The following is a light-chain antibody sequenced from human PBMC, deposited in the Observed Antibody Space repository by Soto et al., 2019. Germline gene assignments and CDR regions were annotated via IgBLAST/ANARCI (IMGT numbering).Light chain of an antibody. CDR3: QQHSHWPPWT. CDR2: GAS. CDR1: ENVRTF. J-gene: IGKJ1*01. Sequence: EVVLTQSPATLSLSPGERATLSCRASENVRTFVDWYQQKPGQAPRLLIYGASNRATGIPARFSGSGSWTDFTLTISNLEPEDFAVYYCQQHSHWPPWTFGQGTKVDIK. V-gene: IGKV3-11*01.